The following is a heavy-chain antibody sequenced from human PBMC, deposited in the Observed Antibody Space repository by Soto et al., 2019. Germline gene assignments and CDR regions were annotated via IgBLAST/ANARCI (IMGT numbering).Heavy chain of an antibody. D-gene: IGHD2-15*01. CDR1: GFSIGSSA. CDR2: IGGNGVTT. CDR3: AKSSRYCSGGGCFYYFDY. J-gene: IGHJ4*02. Sequence: EVQLLESGGGLVQPGGSLRLSCAASGFSIGSSAWSWVRQAPGKGLDWVSTIGGNGVTTFYADSAKGRFTISRDISRNTVFLQMSSLRAEDTALYYCAKSSRYCSGGGCFYYFDYWGQGTLVTSPQ. V-gene: IGHV3-23*01.